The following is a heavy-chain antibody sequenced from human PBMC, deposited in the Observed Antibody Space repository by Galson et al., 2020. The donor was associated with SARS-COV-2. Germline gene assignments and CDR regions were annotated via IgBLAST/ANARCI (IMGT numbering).Heavy chain of an antibody. D-gene: IGHD2-21*01. J-gene: IGHJ6*03. CDR3: ARPRTCGPAYYYYVDG. V-gene: IGHV3-11*01. Sequence: GGSLRLSCAASGFTFSDFYMSWIRQAPGRRLEWVSYISNTGYTTYYADSVQGRFTMSRDNAKNSLYLHMNNLRAEDTAVYYCARPRTCGPAYYYYVDGWGNGTTVSVAS. CDR1: GFTFSDFY. CDR2: ISNTGYTT.